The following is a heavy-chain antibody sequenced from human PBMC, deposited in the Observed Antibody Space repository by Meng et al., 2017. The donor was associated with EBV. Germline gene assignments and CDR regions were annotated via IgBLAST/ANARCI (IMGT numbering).Heavy chain of an antibody. CDR2: INPNSGGT. D-gene: IGHD6-19*01. Sequence: QVLLGRSGAEVKKPGASVKVSCKASGYTFTGYYMHWVRQAPGQGLEWMGRINPNSGGTNYAQKFQGRVTMTRDTSISTAYMELSRLRSDDTAVYYCARVGIAVAGTGDYWGQGTLVTVSS. J-gene: IGHJ4*02. CDR1: GYTFTGYY. V-gene: IGHV1-2*06. CDR3: ARVGIAVAGTGDY.